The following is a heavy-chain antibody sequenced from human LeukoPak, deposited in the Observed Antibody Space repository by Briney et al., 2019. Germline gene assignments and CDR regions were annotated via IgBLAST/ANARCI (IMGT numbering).Heavy chain of an antibody. CDR2: IYYSGST. V-gene: IGHV4-31*03. D-gene: IGHD2-2*01. J-gene: IGHJ5*02. CDR1: GGSISSGGYY. Sequence: SDTLSLTCTVSGGSISSGGYYWSWIRQHPGKGLEWIGYIYYSGSTYYNPSLKSRVTISVDTSKNRFSLKLSSVTAADTAVYYCARGSSSQNWFDPWGQGTLVTVSS. CDR3: ARGSSSQNWFDP.